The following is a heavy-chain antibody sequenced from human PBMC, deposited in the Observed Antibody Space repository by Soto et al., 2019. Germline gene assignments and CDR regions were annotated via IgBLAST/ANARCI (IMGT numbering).Heavy chain of an antibody. CDR2: ISSSSSTI. D-gene: IGHD2-2*01. V-gene: IGHV3-48*02. J-gene: IGHJ6*02. CDR3: ARHHTPIVVVPAADYYGMDV. Sequence: GGSLRLSCAASGFTFSSYSMNWVRQAPGKGLEWVSYISSSSSTIYYADSVKGRFTISRDNAKNSLYLQMNSLRDEDTAVYYCARHHTPIVVVPAADYYGMDVWGQGTTVTVSS. CDR1: GFTFSSYS.